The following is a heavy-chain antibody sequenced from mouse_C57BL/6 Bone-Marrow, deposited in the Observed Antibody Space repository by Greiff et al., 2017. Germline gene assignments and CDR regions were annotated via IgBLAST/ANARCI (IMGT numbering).Heavy chain of an antibody. Sequence: EVQRVESGGDSVKPGGSLKLSCAASGFTFSSYGMSWVRQTPDKRLEWVATISSGGSYTYYPDSVKGRFTISRDNAKNTLYLQMSSLKSEDTAMYYCARHVDWDSFAYWGQGTLVTVSA. CDR1: GFTFSSYG. J-gene: IGHJ3*01. D-gene: IGHD4-1*01. CDR2: ISSGGSYT. CDR3: ARHVDWDSFAY. V-gene: IGHV5-6*01.